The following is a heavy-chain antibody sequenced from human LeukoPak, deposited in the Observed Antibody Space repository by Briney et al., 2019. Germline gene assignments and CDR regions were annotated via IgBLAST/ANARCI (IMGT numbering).Heavy chain of an antibody. D-gene: IGHD1-26*01. CDR1: DGSISSYY. Sequence: SETLSLTCTVSDGSISSYYWSWIRQPPGKGLEWIGYIYHSGTTNYNPSLKSRVTISVDTSKSQFSLKLSSVTAADTAIYYCARNIVGPRQVDYWGQGTLVTVSS. J-gene: IGHJ4*02. V-gene: IGHV4-59*01. CDR3: ARNIVGPRQVDY. CDR2: IYHSGTT.